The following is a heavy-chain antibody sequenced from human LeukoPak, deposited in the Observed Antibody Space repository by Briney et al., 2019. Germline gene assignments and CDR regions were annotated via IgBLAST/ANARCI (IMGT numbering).Heavy chain of an antibody. CDR3: AKENSGSYSPVYF. CDR1: GFTFSTYG. Sequence: QPGGSLRLSCAASGFTFSTYGMTWVRRAPGKGLEWVSSVTSGGTTYYAGSVKGRFTISRDNSKNTVYLQMNSLRDEDTALYYCAKENSGSYSPVYFWGQGTLVTVSS. J-gene: IGHJ4*02. CDR2: VTSGGTT. V-gene: IGHV3-23*01. D-gene: IGHD3-10*01.